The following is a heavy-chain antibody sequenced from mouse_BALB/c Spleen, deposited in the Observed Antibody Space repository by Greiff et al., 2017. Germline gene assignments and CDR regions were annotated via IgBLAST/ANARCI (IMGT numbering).Heavy chain of an antibody. CDR3: ARSFYGPYYAMDY. Sequence: VQLQESGAELAKPGASVKMSCKASGYTFTSYWMHWVKQRPGQGLEWIGYINPSTGYTEYNQKFKDKATLTADKSSSTAYMQLSSLTSEDSAVYYCARSFYGPYYAMDYWGQGTSVTVSS. D-gene: IGHD1-2*01. V-gene: IGHV1-7*01. J-gene: IGHJ4*01. CDR2: INPSTGYT. CDR1: GYTFTSYW.